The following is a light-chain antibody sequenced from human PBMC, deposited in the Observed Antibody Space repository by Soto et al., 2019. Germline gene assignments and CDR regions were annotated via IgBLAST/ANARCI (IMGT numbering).Light chain of an antibody. CDR2: GAS. J-gene: IGKJ2*01. Sequence: EIVMTQSPATLSVSPGERATLSCRASQSVSSNLAWYQQKPGQAPRLLIYGASTRATGSPARFSGSGSGTEFPLTISSLQSEDFAVYYCQQYNNWPQTFGQGTKLEIK. CDR1: QSVSSN. CDR3: QQYNNWPQT. V-gene: IGKV3-15*01.